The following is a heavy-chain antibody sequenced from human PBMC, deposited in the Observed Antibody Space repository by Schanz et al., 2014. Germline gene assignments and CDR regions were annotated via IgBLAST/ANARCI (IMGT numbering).Heavy chain of an antibody. CDR1: GDSIRSYY. V-gene: IGHV4-59*12. J-gene: IGHJ6*02. CDR3: YGMDV. CDR2: IFFRGST. Sequence: QVQLQESGPGLVKPSETLSLTCNVSGDSIRSYYWSWIRQPPGKGLEWIGYIFFRGSTYYNPSLKSRVTISIDTSKNQFSLRLTSVTAADTAVYYCYGMDVWGQGTTVTVSS.